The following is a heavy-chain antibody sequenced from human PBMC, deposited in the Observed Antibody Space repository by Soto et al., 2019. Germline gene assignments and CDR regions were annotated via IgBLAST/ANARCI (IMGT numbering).Heavy chain of an antibody. CDR3: ARETGVCHFWSGLTFRHFDWTQRWFDP. CDR2: INTNTGNP. D-gene: IGHD3-3*02. J-gene: IGHJ5*02. V-gene: IGHV7-4-1*01. CDR1: GYTFTSYA. Sequence: ASVKVSCKASGYTFTSYAMNWVRQAPGQGLEWMGWINTNTGNPTYAQGFTGRFVFSLDTSASTAYLQICSLKAEDTAVYYCARETGVCHFWSGLTFRHFDWTQRWFDPWGQGTLVTVSS.